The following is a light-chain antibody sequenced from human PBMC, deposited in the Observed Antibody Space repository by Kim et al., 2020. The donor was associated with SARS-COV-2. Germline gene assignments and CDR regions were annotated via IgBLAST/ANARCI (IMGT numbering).Light chain of an antibody. CDR1: AVRKEY. J-gene: IGLJ2*01. CDR3: QSADSSGTYVV. V-gene: IGLV3-25*03. Sequence: QGTTARSTCFVDAVRKEYAYWYQQKPSQAPVLVIYKDSERPSGIPERFSGSSSGTTDTLTISGVQAEDEADYYCQSADSSGTYVVLGGGTQLTVL. CDR2: KDS.